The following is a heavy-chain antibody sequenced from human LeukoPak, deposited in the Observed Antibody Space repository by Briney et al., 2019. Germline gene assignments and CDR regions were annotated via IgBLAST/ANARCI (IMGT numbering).Heavy chain of an antibody. D-gene: IGHD3-16*02. CDR3: ARHRYLGYFDY. CDR1: GGSISSGSYY. CDR2: IYTSGST. J-gene: IGHJ4*02. Sequence: SQTLSLTCTVSGGSISSGSYYWSWIRQPAGKGLEWIGRIYTSGSTNYNPSLKSRVTISVDTSKNQFSLKLSSVTAADTAVYYCARHRYLGYFDYWGQGTLVTVSS. V-gene: IGHV4-61*02.